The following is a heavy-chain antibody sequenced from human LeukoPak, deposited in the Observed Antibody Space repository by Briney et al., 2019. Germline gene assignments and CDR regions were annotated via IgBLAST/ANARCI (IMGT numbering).Heavy chain of an antibody. CDR1: GYTFTGYY. CDR2: INPNSGGT. D-gene: IGHD3-10*01. J-gene: IGHJ6*02. Sequence: GASVKVSCKASGYTFTGYYMHWVRQAPGQGLEWMGWINPNSGGTNYAQKFQGRVTMTRDTSISTAYMELSRLRSDDTAVYYWARGQHDLLWFGELDYYYFYRMDVWGQGTTVTVSS. V-gene: IGHV1-2*02. CDR3: ARGQHDLLWFGELDYYYFYRMDV.